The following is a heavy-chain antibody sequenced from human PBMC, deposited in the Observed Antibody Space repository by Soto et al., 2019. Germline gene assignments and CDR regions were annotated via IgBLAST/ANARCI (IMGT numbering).Heavy chain of an antibody. CDR2: ISYDGSNK. CDR1: GFTFSRHA. J-gene: IGHJ5*02. CDR3: ATVETGSYDWLDP. V-gene: IGHV3-30-3*01. D-gene: IGHD1-26*01. Sequence: GGSLRLSCAASGFTFSRHAMHWVRQTPGKGLEWVAVISYDGSNKYYADSVKGRFTTFRDNAKNTVYLQLNSLTAEDTAVYYCATVETGSYDWLDPWGQGTLVTVSS.